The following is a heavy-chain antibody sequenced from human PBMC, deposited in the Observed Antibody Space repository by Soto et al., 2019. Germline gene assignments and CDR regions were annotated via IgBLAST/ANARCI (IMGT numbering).Heavy chain of an antibody. CDR1: GDSISSGNHY. CDR2: IFYSGTA. CDR3: ASTDYGTAYFAP. J-gene: IGHJ5*02. V-gene: IGHV4-30-4*01. D-gene: IGHD3-10*01. Sequence: PSQTLSLTCTVSGDSISSGNHYWSWIRQPPGKGLEWIGYIFYSGTAYYNPSLKSRLTISVDTSKNQFSLKLSSVTAADTAVYYCASTDYGTAYFAPWGQGSLVTVSS.